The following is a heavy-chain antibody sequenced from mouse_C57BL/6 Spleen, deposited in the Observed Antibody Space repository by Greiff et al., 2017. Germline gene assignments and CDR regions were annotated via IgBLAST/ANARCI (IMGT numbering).Heavy chain of an antibody. CDR2: ISSGGSYT. CDR3: ARQITTVVATDFDY. V-gene: IGHV5-6*02. J-gene: IGHJ2*01. Sequence: DVKLVESGGDLVKPGGSLKLSCAASGFTFSSYGMSWVRQTPDKRLEWVATISSGGSYTYYPDSVKGRFTISRDNAKNTLYLQMSSLKSEDTAMYYCARQITTVVATDFDYWGQGTTLTVSS. CDR1: GFTFSSYG. D-gene: IGHD1-1*01.